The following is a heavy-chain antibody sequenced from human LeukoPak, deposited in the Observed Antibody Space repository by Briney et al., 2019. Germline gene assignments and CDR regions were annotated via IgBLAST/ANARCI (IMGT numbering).Heavy chain of an antibody. V-gene: IGHV3-13*01. CDR2: IGTAGDI. J-gene: IGHJ4*02. CDR1: GFTFSNYG. CDR3: VREGTLDEADK. Sequence: GGSLRLSCGASGFTFSNYGMHWVRQATGKGLEWVSGIGTAGDIYYPGSVKGRFTISRENAKNSVFLVVNTLRAEDTAVYFCVREGTLDEADKWGQGTLVTVSS. D-gene: IGHD3/OR15-3a*01.